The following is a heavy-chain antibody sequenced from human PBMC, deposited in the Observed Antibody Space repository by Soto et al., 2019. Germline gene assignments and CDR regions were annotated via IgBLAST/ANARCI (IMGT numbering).Heavy chain of an antibody. Sequence: TGGSLRLSCVASGLTFGSRAMSWVRQAPGEGLQWVSTITDTGGDAKYADSVRGRFVISRDNSKKTLYLQMTSLTAEDSAMYFCARGSPDSYPGSRIFDFRGRGTLVTVHS. V-gene: IGHV3-23*01. CDR1: GLTFGSRA. CDR2: ITDTGGDA. D-gene: IGHD3-10*01. CDR3: ARGSPDSYPGSRIFDF. J-gene: IGHJ4*02.